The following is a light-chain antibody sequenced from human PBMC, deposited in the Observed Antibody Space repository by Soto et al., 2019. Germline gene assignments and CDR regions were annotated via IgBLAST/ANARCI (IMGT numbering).Light chain of an antibody. CDR3: QQYNSYWT. CDR1: QSVGSNF. Sequence: EIVLTQSPGTLSLSPGESVTLSCRASQSVGSNFLDWYQQKPGQAPRLLIYAASSRATGIPDRFSGSGSGTDFTLTISSLQPDDFATYYCQQYNSYWTFGQGTKVDIK. V-gene: IGKV3-20*01. J-gene: IGKJ1*01. CDR2: AAS.